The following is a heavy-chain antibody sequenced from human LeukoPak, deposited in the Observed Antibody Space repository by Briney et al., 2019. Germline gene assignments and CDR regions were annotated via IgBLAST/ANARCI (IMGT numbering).Heavy chain of an antibody. V-gene: IGHV3-48*01. D-gene: IGHD1-26*01. CDR2: ISSTSSTI. Sequence: GGSLRLSCAASGFAFSSYSMNWVRQAPGKGLEWVSYISSTSSTIYYADSVKGRFTISRDNSKNTVYLQMNSLRPEDTALYHCAKDVTGSGSYDFDYWGQGILVTVSS. CDR1: GFAFSSYS. J-gene: IGHJ4*02. CDR3: AKDVTGSGSYDFDY.